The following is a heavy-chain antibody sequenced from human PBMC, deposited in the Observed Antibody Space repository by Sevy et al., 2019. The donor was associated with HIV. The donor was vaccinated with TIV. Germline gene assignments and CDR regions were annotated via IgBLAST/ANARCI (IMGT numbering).Heavy chain of an antibody. Sequence: GGSLRLSCAASGFTFSSYWMSWVRQAPGKGLEWVANIKQDGSEKYYVDSVKRRFTISRDNAKNSLYLQMNSLRAEDTAVYYCARGGITMVRGIIPYYYYGMDVWGQGTTVTVSS. V-gene: IGHV3-7*01. CDR1: GFTFSSYW. D-gene: IGHD3-10*01. CDR2: IKQDGSEK. CDR3: ARGGITMVRGIIPYYYYGMDV. J-gene: IGHJ6*02.